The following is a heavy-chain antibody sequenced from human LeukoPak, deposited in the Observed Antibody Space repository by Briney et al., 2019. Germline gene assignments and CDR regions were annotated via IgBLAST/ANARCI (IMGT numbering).Heavy chain of an antibody. D-gene: IGHD3-22*01. J-gene: IGHJ5*02. CDR3: TKYNSMPRINYDSSGSLS. Sequence: GRSLRLSCTAPGFTFGDYAMSWFRQAPGKGLEWVGFIRSKAYGGTTEYAASVKGRFTISRDDSKSIAYLQMNSLKTEDTAVYYCTKYNSMPRINYDSSGSLSWGQGTLVTVSS. CDR2: IRSKAYGGTT. V-gene: IGHV3-49*03. CDR1: GFTFGDYA.